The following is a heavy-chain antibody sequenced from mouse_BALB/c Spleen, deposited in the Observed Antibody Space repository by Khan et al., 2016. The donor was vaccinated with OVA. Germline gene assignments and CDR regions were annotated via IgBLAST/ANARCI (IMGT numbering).Heavy chain of an antibody. J-gene: IGHJ3*01. Sequence: QVQLQQSGPEPVRPGASVKISCKGSGYTFADSGMHWVRQSHAKSLEWIGVISTYYGNIKYNQKFEGRATLTVDKSSSTAYMELARLTSEDSAVYFCTRDGISEFAYWGQGTLGTVSA. CDR3: TRDGISEFAY. D-gene: IGHD2-3*01. CDR2: ISTYYGNI. CDR1: GYTFADSG. V-gene: IGHV1S137*01.